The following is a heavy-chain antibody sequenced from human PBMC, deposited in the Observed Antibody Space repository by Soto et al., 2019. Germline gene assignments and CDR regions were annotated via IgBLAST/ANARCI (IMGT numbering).Heavy chain of an antibody. CDR1: GFSLSTSGVG. CDR2: IYWNDDK. Sequence: SGPTLVNPTQTLTLTCTFSGFSLSTSGVGVGWIRQPPGKALEWLALIYWNDDKRYSPSLKSRLTITKDTSKNQVVLTMTNMDPVDTATYCCAHFRIRPIDTYYYGMDVWGQGTTVTVSS. V-gene: IGHV2-5*01. CDR3: AHFRIRPIDTYYYGMDV. J-gene: IGHJ6*02. D-gene: IGHD5-18*01.